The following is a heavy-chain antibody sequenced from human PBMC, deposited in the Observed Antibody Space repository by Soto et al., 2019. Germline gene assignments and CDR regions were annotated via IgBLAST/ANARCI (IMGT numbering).Heavy chain of an antibody. CDR1: GLTFINYA. Sequence: EVQVLESGGGLVQPGGSLRLSCAGSGLTFINYAMNWVRQAPGKGLEWGSSISGGGDAAFLPDSVRGRFTISRDNSKNTVTLQMNSLGVDDTAVYYCARKILGSTTRPNYWYFDLWGRGTLVTVSS. V-gene: IGHV3-23*01. CDR2: ISGGGDAA. CDR3: ARKILGSTTRPNYWYFDL. D-gene: IGHD7-27*01. J-gene: IGHJ2*01.